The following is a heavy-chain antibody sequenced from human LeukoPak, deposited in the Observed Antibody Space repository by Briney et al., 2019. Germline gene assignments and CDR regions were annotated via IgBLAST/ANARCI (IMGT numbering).Heavy chain of an antibody. CDR2: IRRSGNPI. D-gene: IGHD3-10*01. J-gene: IGHJ4*02. Sequence: GGSLRLSCAASGFTFSSYSMNWVRQAPGKGLEWVAYIRRSGNPIYYADSVKGRFTISRDNSKNTLYLQMNSLRVEDTAVYYCARANMVRGEFDYWGQGTLVTVSS. CDR1: GFTFSSYS. V-gene: IGHV3-48*01. CDR3: ARANMVRGEFDY.